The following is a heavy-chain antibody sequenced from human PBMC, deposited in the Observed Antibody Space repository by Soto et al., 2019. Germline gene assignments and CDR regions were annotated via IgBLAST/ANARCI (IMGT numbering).Heavy chain of an antibody. CDR2: VFYTGFT. V-gene: IGHV4-39*02. CDR1: GGSISGSYYY. Sequence: PSETLSLTCAVSGGSISGSYYYWAWLRQSPGKGPEWIGSVFYTGFTSYNPSLESRVSVSVDTSKSQFSLKLSAVTAADTAVYYCARDFNSIFDDFADMRWNFDPWGQGTLVTVSS. CDR3: ARDFNSIFDDFADMRWNFDP. J-gene: IGHJ5*02. D-gene: IGHD3-3*02.